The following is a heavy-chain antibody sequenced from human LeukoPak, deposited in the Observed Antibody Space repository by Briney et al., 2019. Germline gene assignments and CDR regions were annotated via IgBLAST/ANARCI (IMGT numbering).Heavy chain of an antibody. Sequence: GGSLRLSCAASGFTLSSYGMHWVRQAPGKGLEWVAVILYDGSNKYYADSVKARFTISRDNAYNTLYLQMNSLRPEDTAVYYCARDFRDGVDVWGQGTTVTVSS. CDR1: GFTLSSYG. J-gene: IGHJ6*02. CDR2: ILYDGSNK. V-gene: IGHV3-30*03. CDR3: ARDFRDGVDV.